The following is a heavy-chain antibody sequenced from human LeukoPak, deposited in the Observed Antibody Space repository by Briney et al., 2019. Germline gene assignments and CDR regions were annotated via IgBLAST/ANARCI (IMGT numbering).Heavy chain of an antibody. Sequence: ASVKVSCKASGYTFTGYYMHWVRQAPGQGLEWMGWINPNSGGTNYAQKFQSRVTMTRDTSISTAYMELSRLRSDDTAVYYCARDSEDCGGDCYSFYYWGQGTLVTVSS. J-gene: IGHJ4*02. CDR1: GYTFTGYY. V-gene: IGHV1-2*02. CDR3: ARDSEDCGGDCYSFYY. D-gene: IGHD2-21*02. CDR2: INPNSGGT.